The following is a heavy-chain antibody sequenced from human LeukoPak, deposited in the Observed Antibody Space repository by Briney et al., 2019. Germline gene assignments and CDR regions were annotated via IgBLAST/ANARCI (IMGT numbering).Heavy chain of an antibody. CDR3: ARDRRVAADH. CDR2: ISAYNGNT. Sequence: ASVKVSCKASGYTFTGYYMHWVRQAPGQGLEWMGWISAYNGNTNYAQKLQGRVTMTTDTSTSTAYMELRSLRSDDTAAYYCARDRRVAADHWGQGTLVTVSS. J-gene: IGHJ4*02. V-gene: IGHV1-18*04. D-gene: IGHD6-13*01. CDR1: GYTFTGYY.